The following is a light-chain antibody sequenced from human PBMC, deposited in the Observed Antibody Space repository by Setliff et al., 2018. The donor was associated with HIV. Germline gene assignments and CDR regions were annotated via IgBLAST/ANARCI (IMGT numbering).Light chain of an antibody. CDR3: SSYTSSTPLYV. CDR2: DVS. V-gene: IGLV2-14*03. CDR1: SSDVGTYNF. Sequence: QSALTQPASVSGSPGQSITISCTGTSSDVGTYNFVSWYQQHPGKGPKLMIYDVSNRPSGVSNRFSGSMSGNTASLTISGLQAADEADYYCSSYTSSTPLYVFGTGTKVTVL. J-gene: IGLJ1*01.